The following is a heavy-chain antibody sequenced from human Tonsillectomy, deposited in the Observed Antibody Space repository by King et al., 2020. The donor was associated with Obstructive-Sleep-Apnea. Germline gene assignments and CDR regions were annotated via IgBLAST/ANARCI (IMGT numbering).Heavy chain of an antibody. J-gene: IGHJ4*02. Sequence: HAQLVQSGAEVKKPGASVLVSYKASGYTFSTYDIHWLRQATGPGLEWVGWMNPNSGITGYAQRFQGRVTMTRNSSISTAYLELSSLTSEDTALYYCARGRRIFDDWGQGTLVTASS. D-gene: IGHD2/OR15-2a*01. CDR3: ARGRRIFDD. CDR2: MNPNSGIT. CDR1: GYTFSTYD. V-gene: IGHV1-8*01.